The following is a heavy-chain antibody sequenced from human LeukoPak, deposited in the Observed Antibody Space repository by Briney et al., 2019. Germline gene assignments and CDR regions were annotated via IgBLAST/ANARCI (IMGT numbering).Heavy chain of an antibody. CDR3: ARDDCSSTSCYTPIAFDY. CDR1: GGSISSGGYY. J-gene: IGHJ4*02. CDR2: IYHSGST. Sequence: SETLSLTCTVSGGSISSGGYYWSWIRQPPGKGLEWIGYIYHSGSTYYNPSLKSRVTISVDRSKNQFSLKLSSVTAADTAVYYCARDDCSSTSCYTPIAFDYWGQGTLVTVSS. D-gene: IGHD2-2*02. V-gene: IGHV4-30-2*01.